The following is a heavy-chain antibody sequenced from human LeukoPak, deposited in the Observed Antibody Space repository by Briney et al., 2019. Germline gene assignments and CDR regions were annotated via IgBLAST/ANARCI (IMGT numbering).Heavy chain of an antibody. Sequence: SQTLSLTCTVSGGSISSGTYYWSWIRQPAGKGLEWIGRIYTSGSTNYNPSLKSRITISVDTSKNQFSLKLSSVTAADTAVYYCARNSCPSGSCYDNRGYFDYWGQGTLVTVSS. V-gene: IGHV4-61*02. CDR2: IYTSGST. J-gene: IGHJ4*02. CDR1: GGSISSGTYY. CDR3: ARNSCPSGSCYDNRGYFDY. D-gene: IGHD2-15*01.